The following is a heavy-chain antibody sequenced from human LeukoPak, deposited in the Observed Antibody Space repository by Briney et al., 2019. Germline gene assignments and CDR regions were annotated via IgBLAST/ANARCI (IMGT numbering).Heavy chain of an antibody. CDR1: GYTFTSYG. Sequence: ASVKVSCKASGYTFTSYGISWVRQAPGQGLEWMGWISAYNGNTNYAQKLQGRVTMTTDTSTSTAYMELRSLRSDDTAVYYCARTDSIVVVTAIRNSGWFDPWGQGTLVTVSS. J-gene: IGHJ5*02. V-gene: IGHV1-18*01. CDR2: ISAYNGNT. CDR3: ARTDSIVVVTAIRNSGWFDP. D-gene: IGHD2-21*02.